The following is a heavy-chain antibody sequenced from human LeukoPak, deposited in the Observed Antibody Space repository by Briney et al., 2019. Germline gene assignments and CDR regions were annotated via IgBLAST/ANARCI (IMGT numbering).Heavy chain of an antibody. CDR1: GFTFSSYS. CDR2: ISSSSSYI. V-gene: IGHV3-21*01. Sequence: GGSLRLSCAASGFTFSSYSMNWVRQAPGKGLEWVSSISSSSSYIYYADSVKGRFTISRDNSKNTLYLQMNSLRAEDTAVYYCARGPRITGTDYWGQGTLVTVSS. D-gene: IGHD3-3*01. J-gene: IGHJ4*02. CDR3: ARGPRITGTDY.